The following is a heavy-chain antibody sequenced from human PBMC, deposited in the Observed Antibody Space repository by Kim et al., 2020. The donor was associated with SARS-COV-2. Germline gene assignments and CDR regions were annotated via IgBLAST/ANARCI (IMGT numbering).Heavy chain of an antibody. Sequence: ASVKVSCKASGYTFTSYYMHWVRQAPGQGLEWMGIINPSGGSTSYAQKFQGRVTMTRDTSTSTVYMELSSLRSEDTAVYYCARRRYVGGYDPWLGMDVWGQGTTVTVSS. CDR3: ARRRYVGGYDPWLGMDV. V-gene: IGHV1-46*01. CDR2: INPSGGST. CDR1: GYTFTSYY. D-gene: IGHD5-12*01. J-gene: IGHJ6*02.